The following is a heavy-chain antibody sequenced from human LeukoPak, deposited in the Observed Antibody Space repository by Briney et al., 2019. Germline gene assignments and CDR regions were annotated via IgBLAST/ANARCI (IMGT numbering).Heavy chain of an antibody. CDR2: IYPGDSDT. CDR1: GYSFISYW. J-gene: IGHJ4*02. V-gene: IGHV5-51*01. Sequence: GESPKISCKGSGYSFISYWIGWVRQMPGKGLEWMGIIYPGDSDTRYSPSFQGQATISADKSISTAYLQWSSLKASDTAMYYCARREWLAHMYYFDYWGQGTLVTVSS. CDR3: ARREWLAHMYYFDY. D-gene: IGHD6-19*01.